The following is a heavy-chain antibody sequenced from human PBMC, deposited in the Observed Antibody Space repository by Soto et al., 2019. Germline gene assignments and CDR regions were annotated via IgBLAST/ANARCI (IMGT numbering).Heavy chain of an antibody. J-gene: IGHJ4*02. V-gene: IGHV4-59*01. CDR2: IYYSGST. D-gene: IGHD6-19*01. CDR3: ARGEDTAVAGLWDH. CDR1: GGSISTYY. Sequence: SETLSLTCTVSGGSISTYYWSWIRPPPGKGLEWIGYIYYSGSTNYNPSLKSRVTISIDTSKNQFSLRLSSVTAADTALYYCARGEDTAVAGLWDHWGQGTLVTVSS.